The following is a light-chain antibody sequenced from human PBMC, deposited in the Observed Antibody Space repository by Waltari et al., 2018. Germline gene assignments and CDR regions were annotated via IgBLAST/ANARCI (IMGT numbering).Light chain of an antibody. Sequence: SYALTQPPSVSVAPGKPARLTCGGNDIGSKSVHWYQQKPGQAPVLVIYYDSDRPSGIPERVSGSNSGNMATLTISRVEAGDEADYYCQVWDGSSGHLVFGTGTKVTVL. CDR3: QVWDGSSGHLV. CDR2: YDS. J-gene: IGLJ1*01. CDR1: DIGSKS. V-gene: IGLV3-21*04.